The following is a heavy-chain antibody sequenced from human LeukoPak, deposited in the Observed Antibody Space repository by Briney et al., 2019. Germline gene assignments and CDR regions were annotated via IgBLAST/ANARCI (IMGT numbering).Heavy chain of an antibody. Sequence: GGSLRLSCAASGFTFSSYGMHWVRQAPGKGLEWVAVISYDGSNKYYADSVKGRFTISRDNSKNTLYLQMNSLRAEDTAVYYCARGGGYCSSTSCYTDAYFDYWGQGTLVTVSS. J-gene: IGHJ4*02. CDR3: ARGGGYCSSTSCYTDAYFDY. CDR2: ISYDGSNK. D-gene: IGHD2-2*02. V-gene: IGHV3-30*03. CDR1: GFTFSSYG.